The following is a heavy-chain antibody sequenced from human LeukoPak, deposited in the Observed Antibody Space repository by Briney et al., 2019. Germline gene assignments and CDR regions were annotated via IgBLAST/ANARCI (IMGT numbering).Heavy chain of an antibody. CDR2: IIPIFGIA. D-gene: IGHD2-2*01. V-gene: IGHV1-69*04. J-gene: IGHJ5*02. Sequence: SVKVSCKASGYTFTSYGISWVRQAPGQGLEWMGRIIPIFGIANYAQKFQGRVTITADKSTSTADMELSSLRSEDTAVYYCAAGVDVLVPDGGWFDPWGQGTLVTVSS. CDR1: GYTFTSYG. CDR3: AAGVDVLVPDGGWFDP.